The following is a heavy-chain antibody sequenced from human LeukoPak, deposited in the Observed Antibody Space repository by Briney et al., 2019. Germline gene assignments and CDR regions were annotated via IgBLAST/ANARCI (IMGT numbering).Heavy chain of an antibody. CDR2: LYHPDST. CDR3: ARQYDSYFSYYLDL. J-gene: IGHJ6*03. Sequence: SETLSLTCGVSGYPNNNAYYWVWIRQPPGKGLEWIGSLYHPDSTYYNPSLKSRVTMSVDTSRNQFSLRLSFVTAADAAVYYCARQYDSYFSYYLDLWGTGTTVTVSS. D-gene: IGHD2-2*01. CDR1: GYPNNNAYY. V-gene: IGHV4-38-2*01.